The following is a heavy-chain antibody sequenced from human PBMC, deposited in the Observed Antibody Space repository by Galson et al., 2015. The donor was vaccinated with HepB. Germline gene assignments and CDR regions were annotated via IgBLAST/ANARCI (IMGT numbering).Heavy chain of an antibody. J-gene: IGHJ4*02. CDR1: GFTFSSYG. Sequence: SLRLSCAASGFTFSSYGMHWVRQAPGKGLEWVAVIWYDGSNKYYADSVKGRFTISRDNSKNTLYLQMNSLGVEDTAVYYCARGSPIPYYFDYWGQGTLVTVSS. CDR3: ARGSPIPYYFDY. CDR2: IWYDGSNK. V-gene: IGHV3-33*08.